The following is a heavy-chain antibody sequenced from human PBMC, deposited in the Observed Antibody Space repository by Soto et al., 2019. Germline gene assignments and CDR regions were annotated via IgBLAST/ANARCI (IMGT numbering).Heavy chain of an antibody. D-gene: IGHD6-13*01. J-gene: IGHJ3*02. CDR2: ISSSSSYI. V-gene: IGHV3-21*01. CDR3: ASCGLLIAAASDAFDI. Sequence: PGGSLRLSCAASGFTFSSYSMNWVRQAPGKGLEWVSSISSSSSYIYYADSVKGRFTISRDNAKNSLYLQMNSLRAEDTAVYYCASCGLLIAAASDAFDIWGQGTMVTVS. CDR1: GFTFSSYS.